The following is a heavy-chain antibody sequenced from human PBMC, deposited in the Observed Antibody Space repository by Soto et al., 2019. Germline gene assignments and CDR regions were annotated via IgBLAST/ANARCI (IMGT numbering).Heavy chain of an antibody. J-gene: IGHJ4*02. CDR2: IYYSGST. V-gene: IGHV4-39*01. D-gene: IGHD3-16*01. CDR3: ARLWGLTETHGY. CDR1: GGSISSSSYY. Sequence: PWETLSLTCTVSGGSISSSSYYWGWIRQPPGKGLEWIGSIYYSGSTYYNPSLKSRVTISVDTSKNQFSLKLSSVTAADTAVYYCARLWGLTETHGYWGQGTQVTVSS.